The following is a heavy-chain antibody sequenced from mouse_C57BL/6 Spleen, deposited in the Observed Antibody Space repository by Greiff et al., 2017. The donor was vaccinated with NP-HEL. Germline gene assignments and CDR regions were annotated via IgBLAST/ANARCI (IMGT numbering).Heavy chain of an antibody. Sequence: QVQLQQSGPELVKPGASVKISCKASGYAFSSSWMNWVKQRPGKGLEWIGRIYPGDGDTNYNGKFKGKATLTADKSSSTAYMQLSSLTSEDSAVYFCARPGYYGYYAMDYWGQGTSVTVSS. J-gene: IGHJ4*01. CDR1: GYAFSSSW. CDR2: IYPGDGDT. CDR3: ARPGYYGYYAMDY. V-gene: IGHV1-82*01. D-gene: IGHD1-1*01.